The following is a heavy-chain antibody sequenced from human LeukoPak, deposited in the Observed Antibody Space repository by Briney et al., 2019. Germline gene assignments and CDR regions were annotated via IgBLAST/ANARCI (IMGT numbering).Heavy chain of an antibody. CDR3: ARGRGWQQLVRTGYDRVKLAYYFDY. CDR2: INHSGST. CDR1: GGSFSGYY. D-gene: IGHD6-13*01. J-gene: IGHJ4*02. V-gene: IGHV4-34*01. Sequence: PSETLSLTCAVYGGSFSGYYWSWIRQPPGKGLEWIGEINHSGSTNYNPSLKSRVTISVDTSKNQFSLKLSSVTAADTAVYYCARGRGWQQLVRTGYDRVKLAYYFDYWGQGTLVTVSS.